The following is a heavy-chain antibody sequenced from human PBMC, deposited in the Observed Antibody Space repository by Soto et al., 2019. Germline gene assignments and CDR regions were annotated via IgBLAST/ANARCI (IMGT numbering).Heavy chain of an antibody. CDR2: IYYSGST. D-gene: IGHD6-13*01. V-gene: IGHV4-31*03. Sequence: TLSLTHTVSICSISSGFYYWSWIRQHPGKGLEWIGYIYYSGSTYYNPSLKSRVTISVDTSKNQFCLKLSSVTAADTAVYYCARANKGIAAAEKWFDSWGQGTLVTVPS. CDR3: ARANKGIAAAEKWFDS. J-gene: IGHJ5*01. CDR1: ICSISSGFYY.